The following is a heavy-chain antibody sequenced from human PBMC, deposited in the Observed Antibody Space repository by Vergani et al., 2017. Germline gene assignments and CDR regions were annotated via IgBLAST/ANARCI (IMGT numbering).Heavy chain of an antibody. Sequence: QVQLVQSGAEVKKPGSSVKVSCKASGGTFSSYTISWVRQAPGQGLEWMGRIIPILGIANYAQKFQGRVTITADKSTSTADMELSSLRSEDTAVYYCARDPYFKLNTNLNVYYYYGMDVWGQGTTVTVSS. D-gene: IGHD3-9*01. CDR3: ARDPYFKLNTNLNVYYYYGMDV. CDR1: GGTFSSYT. J-gene: IGHJ6*02. V-gene: IGHV1-69*08. CDR2: IIPILGIA.